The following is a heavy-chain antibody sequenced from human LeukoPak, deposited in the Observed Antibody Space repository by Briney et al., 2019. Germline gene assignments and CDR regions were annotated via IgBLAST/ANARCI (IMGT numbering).Heavy chain of an antibody. J-gene: IGHJ4*02. D-gene: IGHD5-18*01. CDR1: GGSISSYY. V-gene: IGHV4-59*01. CDR2: IYYSGST. Sequence: VKPSETLSLTCTVSGGSISSYYWSWIRQPPGKGLEWIGYIYYSGSTNYNPSLKSRVTISVDTSKNQFSLKLSSVTAADTAVYYCARDRYGRYFDYWGQGTLVTVSS. CDR3: ARDRYGRYFDY.